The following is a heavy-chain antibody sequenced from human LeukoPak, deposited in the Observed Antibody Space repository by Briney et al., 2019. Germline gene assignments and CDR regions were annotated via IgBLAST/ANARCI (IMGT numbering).Heavy chain of an antibody. J-gene: IGHJ4*02. CDR2: ISSGSSSI. CDR1: GFTFSTYS. CDR3: ARDYSGYCSGGSCQYYFDY. D-gene: IGHD2-15*01. Sequence: PGGSLRLSCAASGFTFSTYSMNWVRQAPGRGLEWVSYISSGSSSIYYADSVKGRFTISRDNAKNSLYLQMNSLRAEDTAVYYCARDYSGYCSGGSCQYYFDYWGQGTLVTVSS. V-gene: IGHV3-48*04.